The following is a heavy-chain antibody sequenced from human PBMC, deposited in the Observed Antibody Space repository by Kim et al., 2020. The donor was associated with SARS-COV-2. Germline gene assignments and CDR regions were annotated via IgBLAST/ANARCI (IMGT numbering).Heavy chain of an antibody. D-gene: IGHD1-26*01. CDR2: ISSSSSYI. CDR3: ARDGASYSGSYQSDY. J-gene: IGHJ4*02. V-gene: IGHV3-21*01. Sequence: GGSLRLSCAASGFTFSSYSMNWVRQAPGKGLEWVSSISSSSSYIYYADSVKGRFTISRDNAKNSLYLQMNSLRAEDTAVYYCARDGASYSGSYQSDYWGQGTLVTVSS. CDR1: GFTFSSYS.